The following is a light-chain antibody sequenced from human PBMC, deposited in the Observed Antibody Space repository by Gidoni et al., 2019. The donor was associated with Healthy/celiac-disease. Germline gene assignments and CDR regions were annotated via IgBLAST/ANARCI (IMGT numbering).Light chain of an antibody. CDR3: SSYTSSSTLV. Sequence: QSALTQPASVSGSPGQSITISCTGTSSDVGGYNYVSWYPPHPGKAPKLMIYEVSHRPSGVSNRFSGSKSGNTASLTLSGLQAEDEADYSCSSYTSSSTLVFGGGPTLTVL. V-gene: IGLV2-14*01. CDR2: EVS. CDR1: SSDVGGYNY. J-gene: IGLJ2*01.